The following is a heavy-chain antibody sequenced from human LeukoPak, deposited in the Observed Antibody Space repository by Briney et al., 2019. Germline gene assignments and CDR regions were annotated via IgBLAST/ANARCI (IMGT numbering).Heavy chain of an antibody. Sequence: PGGSLRLSCAASGFNVSRNYMSWVRQAPGKGLQWVSVIYSGAGTYYADSVKGRFTISRDNPKNTLYLQMSSLRAEDTAVYYCAKDGVYYDYVWGSYRPFPFDYWGQGTLVTVSS. CDR2: IYSGAGT. V-gene: IGHV3-66*02. D-gene: IGHD3-16*02. CDR1: GFNVSRNY. J-gene: IGHJ4*02. CDR3: AKDGVYYDYVWGSYRPFPFDY.